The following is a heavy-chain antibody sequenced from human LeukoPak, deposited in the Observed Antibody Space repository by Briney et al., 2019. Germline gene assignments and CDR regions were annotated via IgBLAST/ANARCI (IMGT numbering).Heavy chain of an antibody. CDR1: GGSISSYY. CDR2: IYDSGST. CDR3: ARLAAYYDSSGYYYFDY. D-gene: IGHD3-22*01. Sequence: SETLSLTCTVSGGSISSYYWSWIRQPPGKGLEWIGNIYDSGSTNYNPSLKSRVTISVDTSKNQFSLKLSSVTAADTAVYYCARLAAYYDSSGYYYFDYWGQGTLVTVSS. V-gene: IGHV4-59*08. J-gene: IGHJ4*02.